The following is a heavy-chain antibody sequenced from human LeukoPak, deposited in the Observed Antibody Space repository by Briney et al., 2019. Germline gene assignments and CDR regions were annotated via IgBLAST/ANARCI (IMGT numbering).Heavy chain of an antibody. D-gene: IGHD2-15*01. CDR3: ARVEVPRDINDWYFDL. CDR1: GGSFSGYY. J-gene: IGHJ2*01. V-gene: IGHV4-34*01. CDR2: INHSGST. Sequence: SETLSLTCAVYGGSFSGYYWSWIRQPPGKGLEWNGEINHSGSTNYNPSLKSRVTISVDTSKNQFSLKLSSVTAADTAVYYCARVEVPRDINDWYFDLWGRGTLVTVSS.